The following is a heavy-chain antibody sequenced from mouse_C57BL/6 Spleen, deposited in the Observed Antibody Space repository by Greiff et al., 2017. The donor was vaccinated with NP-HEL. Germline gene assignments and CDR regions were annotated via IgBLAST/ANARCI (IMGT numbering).Heavy chain of an antibody. Sequence: VKLMESGPELVKPGASVKISCKASGYAFSSSWMNWVKQRPGKGLEWIGRIYPGDGDTNYNGKFKGKATLTADKSSSTAYMQLSSLTSEDSAVYFCARGDYDYDYFDDWGQGTTLTVSS. CDR2: IYPGDGDT. J-gene: IGHJ2*01. V-gene: IGHV1-82*01. CDR3: ARGDYDYDYFDD. D-gene: IGHD2-4*01. CDR1: GYAFSSSW.